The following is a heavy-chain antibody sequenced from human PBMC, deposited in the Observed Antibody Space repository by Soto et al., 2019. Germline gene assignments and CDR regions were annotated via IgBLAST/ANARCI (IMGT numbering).Heavy chain of an antibody. V-gene: IGHV5-10-1*01. CDR3: ARLAYDSVWGSYRFGY. J-gene: IGHJ4*02. D-gene: IGHD3-16*02. CDR2: IDPSDSYT. CDR1: GYSFTSYW. Sequence: GESLKISCKGSGYSFTSYWISWVRQMPGKGLEWMGRIDPSDSYTNYSPSFQGHVTISADKSISTACLQWSSLKASDTAMYYCARLAYDSVWGSYRFGYWGQGTLVTVSS.